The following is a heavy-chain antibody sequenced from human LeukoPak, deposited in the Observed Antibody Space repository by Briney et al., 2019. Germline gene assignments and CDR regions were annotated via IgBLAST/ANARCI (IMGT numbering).Heavy chain of an antibody. CDR3: AREYYYDSSGYYQVSDY. D-gene: IGHD3-22*01. V-gene: IGHV4-34*01. CDR2: INHSGST. Sequence: SETLSLTCAVYGGSFSGYYWSWIRQPPGKGLEWIGEINHSGSTNYNPSLKSRVTISVDTSKDQFSLKLSSVTAADTAVYYCAREYYYDSSGYYQVSDYWGQGTLVTVSS. J-gene: IGHJ4*02. CDR1: GGSFSGYY.